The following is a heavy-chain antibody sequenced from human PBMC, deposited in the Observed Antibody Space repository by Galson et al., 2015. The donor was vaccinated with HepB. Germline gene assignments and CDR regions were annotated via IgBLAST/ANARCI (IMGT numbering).Heavy chain of an antibody. J-gene: IGHJ4*02. CDR1: GYTFTGYY. D-gene: IGHD3-3*01. CDR2: INPNSGGT. CDR3: ARGDDFWSGSSFDY. Sequence: SVKVSCKASGYTFTGYYMHWVRQAPGQGLEWMGWINPNSGGTNYAQKFQGWVTMTRDTSISTAYMELSRLRSDDTAVYYCARGDDFWSGSSFDYWGQGTLVTVSS. V-gene: IGHV1-2*04.